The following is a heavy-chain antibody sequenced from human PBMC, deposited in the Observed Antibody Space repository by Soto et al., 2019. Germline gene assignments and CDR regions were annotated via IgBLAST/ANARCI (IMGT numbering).Heavy chain of an antibody. CDR2: TYYRSKWYN. CDR1: GDSVSSNSAA. Sequence: SQTLSLTCAISGDSVSSNSAAWNWIRQSPSRGLEWLGRTYYRSKWYNDYAVSVKSRITINPDTSKNQFSLQLNSVTPEDTAVYYFARDFSGITGPTGVFDYWGQGTLLTFPS. D-gene: IGHD1-20*01. J-gene: IGHJ4*02. CDR3: ARDFSGITGPTGVFDY. V-gene: IGHV6-1*01.